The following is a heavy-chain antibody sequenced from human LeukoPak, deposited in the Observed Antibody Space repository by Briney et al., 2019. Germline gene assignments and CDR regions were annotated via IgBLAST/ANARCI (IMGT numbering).Heavy chain of an antibody. V-gene: IGHV1-18*01. J-gene: IGHJ6*03. D-gene: IGHD4-17*01. CDR2: ISAYNGNT. Sequence: ASVKVSCKASGYTFTSYGISWVRQAPGQGLEWMGWISAYNGNTNYAQKLQGRVTMTTDTSTSTAYMELGSLRSDDTAVYYCARGSGDYGNYYYYMDVWGKGTTVTVSS. CDR3: ARGSGDYGNYYYYMDV. CDR1: GYTFTSYG.